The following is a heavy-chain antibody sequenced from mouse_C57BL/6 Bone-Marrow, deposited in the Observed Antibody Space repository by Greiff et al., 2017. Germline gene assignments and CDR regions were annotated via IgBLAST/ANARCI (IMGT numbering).Heavy chain of an antibody. D-gene: IGHD1-1*01. CDR3: ARGATVVFDY. Sequence: VQLQQSGPELVKPGASVKMSCKASGYTFTDYNMHWVKQSPGKSLEWIGYINPNSGGTSYNQKFKGKATLTVNKSSSTAYMELRSLTSEDSAVYYCARGATVVFDYWGQGTTLTVSS. CDR2: INPNSGGT. J-gene: IGHJ2*01. CDR1: GYTFTDYN. V-gene: IGHV1-22*01.